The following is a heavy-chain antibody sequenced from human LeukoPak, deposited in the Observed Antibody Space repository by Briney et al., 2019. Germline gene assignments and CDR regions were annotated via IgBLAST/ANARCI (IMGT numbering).Heavy chain of an antibody. CDR2: IYTSGSI. Sequence: SETLSLTCTVSGGSISAYYWSWIRQPAGKGLEWIGRIYTSGSIHNNPSLKSRVSISIDKSKNQFPLQLSSVTAADTAVYYCARDWSYYDTEYYFDDWGQGTLVTVSS. V-gene: IGHV4-4*07. D-gene: IGHD3-22*01. CDR1: GGSISAYY. J-gene: IGHJ4*02. CDR3: ARDWSYYDTEYYFDD.